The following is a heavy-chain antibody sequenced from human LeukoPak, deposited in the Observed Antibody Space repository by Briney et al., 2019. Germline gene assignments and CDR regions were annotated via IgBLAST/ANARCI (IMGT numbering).Heavy chain of an antibody. J-gene: IGHJ4*02. Sequence: SETLSLTCTVSGGSISSYYWSWIRQPPGKGLEWIGYTYYSGSTNYNPSLKSRVTISVDTSKNQFSLKLSSVTAADTAVYYCARVFDGGYGHYYFDYWGQGTLVTVSS. D-gene: IGHD5-12*01. V-gene: IGHV4-59*01. CDR3: ARVFDGGYGHYYFDY. CDR1: GGSISSYY. CDR2: TYYSGST.